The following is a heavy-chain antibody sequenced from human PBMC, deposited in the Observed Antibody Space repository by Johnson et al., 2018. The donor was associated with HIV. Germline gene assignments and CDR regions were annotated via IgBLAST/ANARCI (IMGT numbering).Heavy chain of an antibody. CDR2: IWYDGSDK. V-gene: IGHV3-33*03. CDR3: AKDSLVMAATPGALDI. D-gene: IGHD1-26*01. CDR1: GFTFRSYG. J-gene: IGHJ3*02. Sequence: QVQLVESGGGLIQPGGSLRLSCAVSGFTFRSYGMHWVRQAPGKGLEWVAFIWYDGSDKFYVESVKGRFTISRDNSKNIVYLQMNSLRGEDTAVYFCAKDSLVMAATPGALDIWGQGTMVTVSS.